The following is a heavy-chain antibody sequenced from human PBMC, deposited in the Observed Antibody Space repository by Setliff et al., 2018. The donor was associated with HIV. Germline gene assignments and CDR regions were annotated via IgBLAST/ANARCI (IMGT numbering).Heavy chain of an antibody. V-gene: IGHV1-69*05. CDR2: TIPMFGTA. Sequence: SVKVSCKASGGTFGIYGISWVRQAPGQGLEWMGGTIPMFGTANYAQKFQGRVTITTDESTNTGYMELSSLRSEDTAVYYCARVAGGYYFDYWGQGTLVTVSS. CDR3: ARVAGGYYFDY. J-gene: IGHJ4*02. CDR1: GGTFGIYG.